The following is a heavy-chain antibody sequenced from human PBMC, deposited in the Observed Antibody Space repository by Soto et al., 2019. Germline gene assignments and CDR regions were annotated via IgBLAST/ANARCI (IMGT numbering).Heavy chain of an antibody. Sequence: GESLKISCNGSGYSFTSYWISWVRQMPWKGLEWMGRIDPSDSYTNYSPSFQGHVTISADKSISTAYLQWSSLKASDTAMYYCARSKYRGNYYYYYGMDVWGQGTTVTVSS. D-gene: IGHD3-16*02. J-gene: IGHJ6*02. CDR2: IDPSDSYT. V-gene: IGHV5-10-1*01. CDR1: GYSFTSYW. CDR3: ARSKYRGNYYYYYGMDV.